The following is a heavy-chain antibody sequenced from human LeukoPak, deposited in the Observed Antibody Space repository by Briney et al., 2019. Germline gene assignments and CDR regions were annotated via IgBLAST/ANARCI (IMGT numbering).Heavy chain of an antibody. CDR3: ARGQGDFWSGSYYYYYMDV. CDR1: GFTFSGYS. CDR2: ISSSSGTI. J-gene: IGHJ6*03. V-gene: IGHV3-48*04. Sequence: GGSLRLSCEASGFTFSGYSMNWVRQAPGKGLEGVSYISSSSGTIYNADSVTGRFTISRDNTKNSLYLQMNSLRAEDTALYYCARGQGDFWSGSYYYYYMDVWGKGTTVTVSS. D-gene: IGHD3-3*01.